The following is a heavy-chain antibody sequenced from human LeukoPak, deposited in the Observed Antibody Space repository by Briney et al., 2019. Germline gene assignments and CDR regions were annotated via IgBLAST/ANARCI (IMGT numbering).Heavy chain of an antibody. D-gene: IGHD3-3*01. CDR1: GGSFSGYY. V-gene: IGHV4-34*01. J-gene: IGHJ5*02. CDR2: INHSGSN. CDR3: ARSGLRITIFGVVGNWFDP. Sequence: SETLSLTCAVYGGSFSGYYWSWIRQPPGKGLEWIGEINHSGSNNYNPSLKSRVTISVDTSKNQFSLKLSSVTAADTAVYYCARSGLRITIFGVVGNWFDPWGQGTLVTVSS.